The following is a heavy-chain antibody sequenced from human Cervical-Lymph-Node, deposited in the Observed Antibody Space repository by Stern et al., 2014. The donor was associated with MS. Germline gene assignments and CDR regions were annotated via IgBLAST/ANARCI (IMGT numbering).Heavy chain of an antibody. J-gene: IGHJ3*01. Sequence: MQLVESGGGVVQPGGSLRLSCAASGFPFSGHGLHWVRQAPGKGLEWVALISSDGSNKWYAESWKGRFTISRDSSRNTMLLQMNTLRLEDEAVYYCAREGPNYDHNGRGDAFDVWGQGAMVTVSA. CDR2: ISSDGSNK. V-gene: IGHV3-33*05. CDR1: GFPFSGHG. D-gene: IGHD3-22*01. CDR3: AREGPNYDHNGRGDAFDV.